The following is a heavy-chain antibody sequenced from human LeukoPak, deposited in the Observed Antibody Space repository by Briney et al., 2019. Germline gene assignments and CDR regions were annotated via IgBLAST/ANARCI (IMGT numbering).Heavy chain of an antibody. J-gene: IGHJ6*03. CDR1: GGSISSYY. CDR2: IHYSGST. V-gene: IGHV4-59*01. D-gene: IGHD3-10*01. Sequence: PSETLSLTCTVSGGSISSYYWGWIRQPPGKGLEWIGYIHYSGSTNYNPSLKSRVTISVDTSKNQFSLRLSSVTAADTAVYYCATGYGSGTLRDRYYYMDVWGKGTTVTVSS. CDR3: ATGYGSGTLRDRYYYMDV.